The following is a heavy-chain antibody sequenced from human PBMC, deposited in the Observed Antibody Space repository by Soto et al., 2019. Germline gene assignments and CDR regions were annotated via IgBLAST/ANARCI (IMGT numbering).Heavy chain of an antibody. CDR2: ISYDGNTE. CDR3: ARVWTTVTPNDAFDI. D-gene: IGHD4-17*01. Sequence: QVQLVESGGGVVHPGRSLRLSCAASGFTFSPYVVHWVRQAPGKGLEWVAVISYDGNTEYYADSVKGRFTIARDNSKSTLYMQMNILRVADTDLYCCARVWTTVTPNDAFDIWGQGTMVTVSS. J-gene: IGHJ3*02. V-gene: IGHV3-30-3*01. CDR1: GFTFSPYV.